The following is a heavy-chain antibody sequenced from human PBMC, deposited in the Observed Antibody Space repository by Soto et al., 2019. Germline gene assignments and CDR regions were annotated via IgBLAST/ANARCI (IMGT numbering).Heavy chain of an antibody. V-gene: IGHV4-34*01. CDR2: INHSGST. J-gene: IGHJ4*02. CDR1: GGSFSGYY. D-gene: IGHD1-26*01. CDR3: ARAPSYRRSGGDY. Sequence: QVQLQQWGAGLLKPSETLSLTCAVYGGSFSGYYWSWIRQPPGKGLEWIGEINHSGSTNYNPSLKSRVTISVDTPKNQFSLKLSSVTAADTAVYYCARAPSYRRSGGDYWGQGTLVTVSS.